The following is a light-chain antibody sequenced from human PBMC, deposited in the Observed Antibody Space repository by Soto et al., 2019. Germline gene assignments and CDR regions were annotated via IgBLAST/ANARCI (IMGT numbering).Light chain of an antibody. J-gene: IGKJ4*01. Sequence: ILLPQSPATLALSLPEKATLSCRASKRVSRYLSWYQQIRGQATRLLIYDASNTATPIPARFSGSVSGTDFTLTITSLEPEDFAVYYSQQRSNWPRTLSGGTKAEIK. CDR2: DAS. CDR3: QQRSNWPRT. CDR1: KRVSRY. V-gene: IGKV3-11*01.